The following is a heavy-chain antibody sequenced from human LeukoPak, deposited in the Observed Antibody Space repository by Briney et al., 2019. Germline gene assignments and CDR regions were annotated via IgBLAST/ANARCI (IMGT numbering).Heavy chain of an antibody. CDR3: ARVTGSYDSSGYYYPGYFDY. J-gene: IGHJ4*02. CDR2: MNPNSGNT. V-gene: IGHV1-8*03. D-gene: IGHD3-22*01. Sequence: ASVKVSCKASGYTFTSYDINWVRQATGQGLEWMGWMNPNSGNTGYAQKFQGRVTITRNTSISTAYMELSSLRSEDTAVYYCARVTGSYDSSGYYYPGYFDYWGQGTLVTVSS. CDR1: GYTFTSYD.